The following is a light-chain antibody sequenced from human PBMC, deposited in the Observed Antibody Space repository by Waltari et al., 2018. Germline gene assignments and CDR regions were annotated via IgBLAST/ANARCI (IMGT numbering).Light chain of an antibody. Sequence: QSVLTQPPSASGTPGQRVTVSCSGSSSNLGSNYVTWYQQLPGMAPKLLIYRNNQRPSGVADRFSGSKSGTSASLAISGLRAEDEADYYCAAWDDSLSAPYVFGTGTKVTVL. CDR3: AAWDDSLSAPYV. CDR1: SSNLGSNY. CDR2: RNN. V-gene: IGLV1-47*01. J-gene: IGLJ1*01.